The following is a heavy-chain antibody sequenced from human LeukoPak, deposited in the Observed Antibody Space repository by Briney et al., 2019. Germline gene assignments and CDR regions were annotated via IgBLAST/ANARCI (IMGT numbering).Heavy chain of an antibody. CDR2: ISYDGSNK. Sequence: GGSLRLSCAASGFTFSSYAMHWVRQAPGKGLEWVAVISYDGSNKYYADSVKGRFTISRDNSKNTLYLQMNSLRAEDTAVYYCAREDYYGSGSYYNWGQGTLVTVSS. CDR1: GFTFSSYA. J-gene: IGHJ4*02. V-gene: IGHV3-30-3*01. CDR3: AREDYYGSGSYYN. D-gene: IGHD3-10*01.